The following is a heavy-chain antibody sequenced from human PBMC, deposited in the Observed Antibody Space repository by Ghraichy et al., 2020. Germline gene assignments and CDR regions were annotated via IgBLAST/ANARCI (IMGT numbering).Heavy chain of an antibody. Sequence: SETLSLTCTVSGGSISSYYWSWIRQPPGKGLEWIGYIYYSGSTNYNPSLKSRVTISVDTSKNQFSLKLSSVTAADTAVYYCARVGDGYNHYYYYYMDVWGKGTTVTVSS. CDR1: GGSISSYY. D-gene: IGHD5-24*01. V-gene: IGHV4-59*01. J-gene: IGHJ6*03. CDR3: ARVGDGYNHYYYYYMDV. CDR2: IYYSGST.